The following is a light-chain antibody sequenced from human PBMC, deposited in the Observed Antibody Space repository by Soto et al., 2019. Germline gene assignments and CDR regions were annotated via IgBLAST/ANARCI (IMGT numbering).Light chain of an antibody. CDR3: LLYYGGAYV. CDR1: TGAVTSGYY. V-gene: IGLV7-43*01. CDR2: RTS. J-gene: IGLJ1*01. Sequence: QAVVTQEPSLTASPGGTVTLTCASSTGAVTSGYYPNWFQQKPGQAPRALIYRTSNKHPWTPARFSGSLLGGKAALTLSGVQPEDEAEYYCLLYYGGAYVFGTGTKLTVL.